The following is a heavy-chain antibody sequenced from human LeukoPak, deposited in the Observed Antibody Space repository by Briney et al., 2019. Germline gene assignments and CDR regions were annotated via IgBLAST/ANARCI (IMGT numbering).Heavy chain of an antibody. D-gene: IGHD3-22*01. CDR3: ARNQYYYDSSGYYYYADY. J-gene: IGHJ4*02. Sequence: ASVKVSCKASGYTFTSYDISWVRQAPGQGLEWMGWISAYNGNTNYAQKLQGRVTMTTDTSTSTAYMELRSLRSDDTAVYYCARNQYYYDSSGYYYYADYWGQGTLVTVSS. V-gene: IGHV1-18*01. CDR1: GYTFTSYD. CDR2: ISAYNGNT.